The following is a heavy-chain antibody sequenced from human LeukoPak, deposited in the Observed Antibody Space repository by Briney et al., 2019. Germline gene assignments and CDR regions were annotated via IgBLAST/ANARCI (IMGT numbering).Heavy chain of an antibody. D-gene: IGHD2-2*01. CDR2: ISSSTI. Sequence: GGSLRLACAASGFTFSTYSMNWVRQAPGKGLEWVSYISSSTIYYADSVKGRFTISRDNAKNSLYLQMNSLGAGDMAVYYCARGGTNGEANFDYWGQGTLVTVSS. CDR1: GFTFSTYS. CDR3: ARGGTNGEANFDY. V-gene: IGHV3-48*01. J-gene: IGHJ4*02.